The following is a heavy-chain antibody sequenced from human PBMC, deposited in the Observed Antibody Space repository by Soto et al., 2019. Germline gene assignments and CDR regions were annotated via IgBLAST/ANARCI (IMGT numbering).Heavy chain of an antibody. J-gene: IGHJ6*02. CDR1: GGSISSGGYY. Sequence: SETLSLTCTVSGGSISSGGYYWSWIRQHPGKGLEWIGYIYYSGSTYYNPSLKSRVTISVDTSKNQFSLKLSSVTAADTAAYYCARAWTNVDIVAYYGMDVWGQGTTVTVSS. D-gene: IGHD5-12*01. CDR3: ARAWTNVDIVAYYGMDV. V-gene: IGHV4-31*03. CDR2: IYYSGST.